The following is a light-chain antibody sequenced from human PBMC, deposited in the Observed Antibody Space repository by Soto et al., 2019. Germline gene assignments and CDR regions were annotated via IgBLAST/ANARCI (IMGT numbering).Light chain of an antibody. CDR2: GAY. V-gene: IGKV3-20*01. J-gene: IGKJ1*01. CDR1: QSVSSSY. CDR3: QHYGSSPWT. Sequence: EIVLTQSPGTLSLSPGETATLSCRASQSVSSSYLAWYQQRPGQAPRVLIYGAYSRATGIPDRFSGSGSGTDFTLTISRLEPEDFAVYYCQHYGSSPWTFGQGTKVEIK.